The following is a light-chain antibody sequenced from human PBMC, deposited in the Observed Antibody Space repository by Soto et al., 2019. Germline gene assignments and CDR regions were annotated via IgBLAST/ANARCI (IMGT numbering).Light chain of an antibody. CDR3: QQYNNWPRAT. V-gene: IGKV3-15*01. CDR2: RTS. J-gene: IGKJ4*01. CDR1: QSVSSN. Sequence: IVLTQSPGTLSLSPGERATLSCRAGQSVSSNYLAWYQQKPGQAPRLLMFRTSSRATGFPARFSGSGSGTEFNLTISSLQSEDFGVYYCQQYNNWPRATFGGGTKVDIK.